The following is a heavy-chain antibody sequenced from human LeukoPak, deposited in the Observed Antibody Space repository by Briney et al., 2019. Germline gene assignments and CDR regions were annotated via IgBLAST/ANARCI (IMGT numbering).Heavy chain of an antibody. D-gene: IGHD4-11*01. V-gene: IGHV4-59*08. J-gene: IGHJ6*02. Sequence: SETLSLTCTVSGGSISSYYWSWIRQPPGKGLEWIGYIYYSGSTNYNPSLKSRVTISVDTSKNQFSLKLSSVTAADTAVYYCAITVTSREYGMDVWGQGTTVTVSS. CDR2: IYYSGST. CDR1: GGSISSYY. CDR3: AITVTSREYGMDV.